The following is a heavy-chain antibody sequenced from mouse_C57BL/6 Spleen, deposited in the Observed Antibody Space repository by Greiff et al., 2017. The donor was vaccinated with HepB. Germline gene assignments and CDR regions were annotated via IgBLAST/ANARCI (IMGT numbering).Heavy chain of an antibody. J-gene: IGHJ4*01. V-gene: IGHV3-6*01. D-gene: IGHD2-5*01. Sequence: EVQLQESGPGLVKPSQSLSLTCSVTGYSITSGYYWNWIRQFPGNKLEWMGYISYDGSNNYNPSLKNRISITRDTSKNQFFLKLNSVTTEDTATYYCAREEGYSNYGGAMDYWGQGTSVTVSS. CDR1: GYSITSGYY. CDR3: AREEGYSNYGGAMDY. CDR2: ISYDGSN.